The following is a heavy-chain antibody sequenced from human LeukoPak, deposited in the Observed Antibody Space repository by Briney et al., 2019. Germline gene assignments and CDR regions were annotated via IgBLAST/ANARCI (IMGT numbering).Heavy chain of an antibody. CDR2: TDHSGST. CDR3: ARRLLLWFGEPRYYFDY. Sequence: SETLSLTCAVYGGSFSGYYWSWIRQPPGKGLEWTGETDHSGSTNYNPSLKSRVTISVDTSKNQFSLRLSSVTAADTAVYFCARRLLLWFGEPRYYFDYWGQGTLVTVSS. V-gene: IGHV4-34*01. J-gene: IGHJ4*02. D-gene: IGHD3-10*01. CDR1: GGSFSGYY.